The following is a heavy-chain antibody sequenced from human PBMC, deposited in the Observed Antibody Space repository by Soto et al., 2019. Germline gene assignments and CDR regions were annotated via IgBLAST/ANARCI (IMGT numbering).Heavy chain of an antibody. Sequence: ASVKVSCKASGYTLTCYGISWVRHAPGQGIEWMGCISAYNGNTNYAQKLQGRDTMTTDTSTSTAYMELRSLRSDDTAVYYCARDPFQYSSGWYESRTLDYWGQGTLVTVSS. V-gene: IGHV1-18*04. D-gene: IGHD6-19*01. CDR3: ARDPFQYSSGWYESRTLDY. CDR1: GYTLTCYG. CDR2: ISAYNGNT. J-gene: IGHJ4*02.